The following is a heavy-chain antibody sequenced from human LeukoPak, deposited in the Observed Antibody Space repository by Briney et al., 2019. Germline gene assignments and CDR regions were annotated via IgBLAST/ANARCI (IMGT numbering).Heavy chain of an antibody. V-gene: IGHV3-53*01. J-gene: IGHJ4*02. CDR2: IYSGGTT. CDR3: GREAYHHSSGYIDY. D-gene: IGHD3-22*01. CDR1: GFIVSSNY. Sequence: QPGGSLRLSCAASGFIVSSNYMSWVRQAPGKGLEWVSVIYSGGTTYYADSVKGRFTISRDNSKNTLYLQMNSLRAEDTAVYYCGREAYHHSSGYIDYWGQGTLVTVSS.